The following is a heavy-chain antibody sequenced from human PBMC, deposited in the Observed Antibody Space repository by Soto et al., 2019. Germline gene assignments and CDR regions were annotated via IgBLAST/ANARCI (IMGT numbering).Heavy chain of an antibody. J-gene: IGHJ3*02. D-gene: IGHD3-9*01. Sequence: SETLSITCTVPDGSVNIGTYYWSWIRQPPGKGLEWIGFIHYSGSTNYNPSLKSRVTMSVDTSKNQFSLKLSSVTAADTAVYYCARVLRYFDRRDAFDIWGQGTMVT. CDR2: IHYSGST. CDR1: DGSVNIGTYY. CDR3: ARVLRYFDRRDAFDI. V-gene: IGHV4-61*01.